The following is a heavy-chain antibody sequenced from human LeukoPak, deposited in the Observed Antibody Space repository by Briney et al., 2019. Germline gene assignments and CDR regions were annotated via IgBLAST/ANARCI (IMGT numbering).Heavy chain of an antibody. V-gene: IGHV4-59*01. CDR2: IYYSGST. CDR3: ASIAAGADY. CDR1: GGSFSGYY. J-gene: IGHJ4*02. Sequence: PSETLSLTCAVYGGSFSGYYWSWIRQPPGKGLEWIGYIYYSGSTNYNPSLKSRVTISVDTSKNQFSLKLSSVTAADTAVYYCASIAAGADYWGQGTLVTVSS. D-gene: IGHD6-13*01.